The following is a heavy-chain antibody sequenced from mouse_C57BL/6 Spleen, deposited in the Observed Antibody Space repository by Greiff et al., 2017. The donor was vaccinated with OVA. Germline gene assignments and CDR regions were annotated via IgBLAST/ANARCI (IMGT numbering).Heavy chain of an antibody. CDR3: TGGYDAFDY. J-gene: IGHJ2*01. Sequence: EVHLVESGTVLARPGASVKMSCKTSGYTFNSYWMHWVKQRTGQGLEWIGAIYPGNSDTSYTQKFKGKAKLTADTSASTAYMERSSLTNEDAAVYYCTGGYDAFDYWGQVTTLTVTS. D-gene: IGHD2-14*01. CDR1: GYTFNSYW. V-gene: IGHV1-5*01. CDR2: IYPGNSDT.